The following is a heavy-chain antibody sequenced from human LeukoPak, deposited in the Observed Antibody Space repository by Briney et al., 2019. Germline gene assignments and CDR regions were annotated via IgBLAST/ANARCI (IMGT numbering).Heavy chain of an antibody. CDR2: MDYSGST. V-gene: IGHV4-59*12. D-gene: IGHD1-26*01. Sequence: SETLSLTCTVSGGSISDYYWTWIRQSPGTGLEWIGYMDYSGSTAYNPSLKSRVTISVDKSKNQFSLQLSSVTAADTAVYYCARENEGGGYSGSYAVDYWGQGTLVTVSS. CDR3: ARENEGGGYSGSYAVDY. J-gene: IGHJ4*02. CDR1: GGSISDYY.